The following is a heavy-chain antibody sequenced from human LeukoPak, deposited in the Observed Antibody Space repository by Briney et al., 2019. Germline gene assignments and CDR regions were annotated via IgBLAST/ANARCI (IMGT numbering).Heavy chain of an antibody. J-gene: IGHJ6*02. CDR3: ARGHYGLDV. CDR1: CLSFSDKY. V-gene: IGHV3-11*05. Sequence: PGGSLRLSCAASCLSFSDKYMSWIRQAPGKGLEWVSYISTSTYTNYADSVKGRFTISRDNAKNSLYLHMNSLRAEDTAVYYCARGHYGLDVWGQGTTVTVSS. CDR2: ISTSTYT.